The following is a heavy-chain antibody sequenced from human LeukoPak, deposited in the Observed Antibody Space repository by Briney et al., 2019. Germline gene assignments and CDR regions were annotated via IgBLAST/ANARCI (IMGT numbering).Heavy chain of an antibody. D-gene: IGHD3-22*01. CDR3: ARGGDYDSSGLYNDAFDI. CDR1: GGSISSSSYY. J-gene: IGHJ3*02. CDR2: IYYSGST. Sequence: SETLSLTCTVSGGSISSSSYYWGWIRQPPGKGLEWIGSIYYSGSTYYNPSLKSRVTISVDTSKNQFSLKLSSVTAADTAVYYCARGGDYDSSGLYNDAFDIWGQGTMVTVSS. V-gene: IGHV4-39*07.